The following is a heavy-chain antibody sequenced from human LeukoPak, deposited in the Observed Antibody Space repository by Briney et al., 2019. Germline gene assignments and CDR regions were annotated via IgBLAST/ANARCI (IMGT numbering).Heavy chain of an antibody. Sequence: NPSETLSLTCTVSGGSISSSSYYWGWIRQPPGKGLEWIGTISYSGSTYYTPSLKSRVTISVDTSKNQFSLKLSPVTAADTAVFYCAGGIAHNWFDPWGQGTLVTVSS. CDR2: ISYSGST. J-gene: IGHJ5*02. D-gene: IGHD2-21*01. CDR3: AGGIAHNWFDP. V-gene: IGHV4-39*01. CDR1: GGSISSSSYY.